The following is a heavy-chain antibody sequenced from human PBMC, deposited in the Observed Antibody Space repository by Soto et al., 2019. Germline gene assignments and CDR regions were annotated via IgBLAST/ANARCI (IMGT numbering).Heavy chain of an antibody. CDR2: ISSSSSYI. Sequence: EVQLVESGGGLVKPGGSLRLSCAASGFTFSSYSMNWVRQAPGKGLEWVSSISSSSSYIYYADSVKGRFTISRDNAKNSLYLQMNSLRAEDTAVYYSARGATIVQLWFNYWGQGTLVTVSS. CDR1: GFTFSSYS. CDR3: ARGATIVQLWFNY. V-gene: IGHV3-21*01. J-gene: IGHJ4*02. D-gene: IGHD5-12*01.